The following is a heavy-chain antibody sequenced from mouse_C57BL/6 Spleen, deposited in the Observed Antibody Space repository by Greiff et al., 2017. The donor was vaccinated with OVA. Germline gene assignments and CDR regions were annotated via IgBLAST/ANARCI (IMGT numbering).Heavy chain of an antibody. V-gene: IGHV1-82*01. Sequence: QVQLKQSGPELVKPGASVKISCKASGYAFSSSWMNWVKQRPGKGLEWIGRIYPGDGDTNYNGKFKGKATLTADKSSSTAYMQLSCLTSEYSAVYFCARTYYGSSYYEGFDYWGQGTTLTVSS. D-gene: IGHD1-1*01. J-gene: IGHJ2*01. CDR3: ARTYYGSSYYEGFDY. CDR2: IYPGDGDT. CDR1: GYAFSSSW.